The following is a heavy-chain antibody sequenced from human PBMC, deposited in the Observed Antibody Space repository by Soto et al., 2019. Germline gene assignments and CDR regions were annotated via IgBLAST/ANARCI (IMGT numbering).Heavy chain of an antibody. J-gene: IGHJ4*02. CDR1: GYTFTSYS. Sequence: ASVKVSCKASGYTFTSYSIHWVRQAPGQRLEWMGWINAGNGNTKYSQKVQGRVTITRDTSASTAYMELSSLTSEDTAVYYCAREHDFWSNYCFDYWGQGTLVTVS. CDR3: AREHDFWSNYCFDY. V-gene: IGHV1-3*01. CDR2: INAGNGNT. D-gene: IGHD3-3*01.